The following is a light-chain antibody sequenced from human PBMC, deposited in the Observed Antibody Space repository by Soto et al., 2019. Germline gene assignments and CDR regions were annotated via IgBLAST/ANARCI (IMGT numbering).Light chain of an antibody. J-gene: IGKJ3*01. CDR2: DAS. Sequence: DIQMTQSPSTLSSSVGDRVTVTCRASQSISSWLAWYQQKPGQAPKLLIYDASSLESGVPSRFSGSGSGTEVSLTISSLQAGDFAAYYCQQYHSYSPFTFGPGTKVEIK. CDR1: QSISSW. CDR3: QQYHSYSPFT. V-gene: IGKV1-5*01.